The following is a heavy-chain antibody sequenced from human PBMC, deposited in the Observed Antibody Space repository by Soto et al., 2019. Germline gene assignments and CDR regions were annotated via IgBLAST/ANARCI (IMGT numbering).Heavy chain of an antibody. D-gene: IGHD7-27*01. J-gene: IGHJ6*03. V-gene: IGHV4-59*01. CDR2: IYYSGST. CDR3: ASLGHPGYYYYMDV. CDR1: GGSISSYY. Sequence: SETLSLTCTVSGGSISSYYWSWIRQPPGKGLEWIGYIYYSGSTNYNPSLKSRVTISVDTSKNQFSLKLSSVTAADTAVYYCASLGHPGYYYYMDVWGKGTTVTVSS.